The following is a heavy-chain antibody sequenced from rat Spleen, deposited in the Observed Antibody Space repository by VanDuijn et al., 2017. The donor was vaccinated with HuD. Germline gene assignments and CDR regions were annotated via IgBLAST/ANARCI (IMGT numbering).Heavy chain of an antibody. D-gene: IGHD1-12*02. CDR1: GFTYSNYV. CDR3: ATDGYFDGIYYSVYVMDA. CDR2: IRYDGNNT. V-gene: IGHV5-29*01. J-gene: IGHJ4*01. Sequence: EVQLVESGGGLVQPGRSLKLSCAASGFTYSNYVMAWVSQAPTKGLEWVATIRYDGNNTYYGDSVKGRFTISRDNAKNTLYLQMDSLRSEDSATYYCATDGYFDGIYYSVYVMDAWGQGASVTVSS.